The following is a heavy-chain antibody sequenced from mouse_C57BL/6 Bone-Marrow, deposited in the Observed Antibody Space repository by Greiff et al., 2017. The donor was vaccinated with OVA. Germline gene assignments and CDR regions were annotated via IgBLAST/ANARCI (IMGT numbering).Heavy chain of an antibody. CDR3: ARSESTMVTTYDY. D-gene: IGHD2-2*01. CDR2: IDPSDSYT. CDR1: GYTFTSYW. Sequence: QVQLQQPGAELVMPGASVKLSCKASGYTFTSYWMHWVKQRPGQGLEWIGEIDPSDSYTNYNQKFKGKSTLTVDKSSSTAYMQLSSLTSEDSAGYYCARSESTMVTTYDYWGQGTTLTVSS. V-gene: IGHV1-69*01. J-gene: IGHJ2*01.